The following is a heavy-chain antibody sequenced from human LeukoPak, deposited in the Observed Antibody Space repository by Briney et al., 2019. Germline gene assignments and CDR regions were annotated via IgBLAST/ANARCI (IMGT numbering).Heavy chain of an antibody. Sequence: GGSLRLSCAASGFTFSSYAMSWVRQAPGKGLEWVSAISGSGGSTYYADSVKGRFTISRDNSKNTLYLQMNSLRAEDTAVYYCAHDYGDCQNFDYWGQGTLVTVSS. CDR2: ISGSGGST. V-gene: IGHV3-23*01. D-gene: IGHD4-17*01. CDR1: GFTFSSYA. CDR3: AHDYGDCQNFDY. J-gene: IGHJ4*02.